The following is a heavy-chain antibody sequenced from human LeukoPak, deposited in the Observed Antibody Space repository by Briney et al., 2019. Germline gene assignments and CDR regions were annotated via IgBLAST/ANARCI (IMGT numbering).Heavy chain of an antibody. J-gene: IGHJ4*02. CDR2: ISGSGGST. V-gene: IGHV3-23*01. CDR3: AKDFHGDYYFDY. CDR1: GFTFSSYA. Sequence: GGSLRLSCAASGFTFSSYAMSWVRQAPGKGLEWVSAISGSGGSTYYADSVKGQFTISRDNSKNTLYLQMNSLRAEDTAVYYCAKDFHGDYYFDYWGQGTLVTVSS. D-gene: IGHD4-17*01.